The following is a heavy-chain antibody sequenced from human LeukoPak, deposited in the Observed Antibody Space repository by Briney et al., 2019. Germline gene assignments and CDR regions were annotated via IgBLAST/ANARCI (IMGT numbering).Heavy chain of an antibody. CDR1: GYTFTGYY. J-gene: IGHJ6*03. CDR3: ARDLYYYDSSGYYSIPTYYYYYMDV. Sequence: ASVKVSCKASGYTFTGYYMHWVRQAPGQGLEWMGWINPNSGGTNYAQKFQGRVTMTRDTSISTAYMELSRLRSDDTAVYYCARDLYYYDSSGYYSIPTYYYYYMDVWGKGTTVTISS. CDR2: INPNSGGT. D-gene: IGHD3-22*01. V-gene: IGHV1-2*02.